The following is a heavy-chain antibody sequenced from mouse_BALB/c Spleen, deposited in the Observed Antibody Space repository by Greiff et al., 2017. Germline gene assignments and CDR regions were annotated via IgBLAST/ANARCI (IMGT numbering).Heavy chain of an antibody. J-gene: IGHJ4*01. D-gene: IGHD1-1*01. V-gene: IGHV5-6*01. Sequence: EVKLMESGGDLVKPGGSLKLSCAASGFTFSSYGMSWVRQTPDKRLEWVATISSGGSYTYYPDSVKGRFTISRDNAKNTLYLQMSSLKSEDTAMYYCARHNYYGSSYGDYYAMDYWGQGTSVTVSS. CDR1: GFTFSSYG. CDR3: ARHNYYGSSYGDYYAMDY. CDR2: ISSGGSYT.